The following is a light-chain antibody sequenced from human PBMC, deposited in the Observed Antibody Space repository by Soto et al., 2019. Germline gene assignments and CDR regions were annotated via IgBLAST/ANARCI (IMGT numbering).Light chain of an antibody. CDR2: SSS. J-gene: IGKJ1*01. CDR3: QQTYTALPAWT. CDR1: QTISNF. V-gene: IGKV1-39*01. Sequence: DIQMTQSPSSLSASIGDRVTITCQTSQTISNFLNWYQQIPGKAPNLLIYSSSTLQDGVPSRFSGGGSGTDFTLTISIRQPEDFATYYCQQTYTALPAWTFGQGTKVEIK.